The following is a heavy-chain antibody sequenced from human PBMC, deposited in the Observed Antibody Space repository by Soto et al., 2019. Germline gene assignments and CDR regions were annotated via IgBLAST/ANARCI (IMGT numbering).Heavy chain of an antibody. CDR1: GGTFSSYA. Sequence: QVQLVQSGAEVKKPGSSVKVSCKASGGTFSSYAISWVRQAPGQGLEWMGGIIPIFGTANYAQKFQGRVTITADESTSTAYMELSSLRSEDTAVYYCARAPFNDTAMAKRVACGAFDIWGQGTMVTVSS. CDR3: ARAPFNDTAMAKRVACGAFDI. D-gene: IGHD5-18*01. J-gene: IGHJ3*02. CDR2: IIPIFGTA. V-gene: IGHV1-69*12.